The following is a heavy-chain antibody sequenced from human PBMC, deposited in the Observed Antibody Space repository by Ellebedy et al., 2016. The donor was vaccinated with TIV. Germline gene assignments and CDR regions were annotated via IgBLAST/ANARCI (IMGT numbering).Heavy chain of an antibody. CDR2: INPNSGGR. Sequence: AASVKVSCKASGYTFSGYYMHWVRQAPGQGLEWMGWINPNSGGRMYAQKFQGRVTMTGDTAVSTAYMELSRLSPDDTAVYYCAADLASVGQWGQGTLVIVSS. D-gene: IGHD1-26*01. J-gene: IGHJ1*01. CDR1: GYTFSGYY. V-gene: IGHV1-2*02. CDR3: AADLASVGQ.